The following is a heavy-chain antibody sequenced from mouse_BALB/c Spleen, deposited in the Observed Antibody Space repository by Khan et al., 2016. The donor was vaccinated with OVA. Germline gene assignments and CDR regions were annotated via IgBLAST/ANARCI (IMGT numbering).Heavy chain of an antibody. CDR1: GYTFINYW. V-gene: IGHV1-7*01. D-gene: IGHD1-3*01. J-gene: IGHJ2*01. Sequence: QVQLKESGAELAKPGASVKMSCKASGYTFINYWILWVKQRPGQGLEWLGYINPSTGYTEYNQNFKDKATLTADKSSSTAYMQLSSLTSEDTAVYYCASSGQRWDFDYWGQGTTLTVSS. CDR2: INPSTGYT. CDR3: ASSGQRWDFDY.